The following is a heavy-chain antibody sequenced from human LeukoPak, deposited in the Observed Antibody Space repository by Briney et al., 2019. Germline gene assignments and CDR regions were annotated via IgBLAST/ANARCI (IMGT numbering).Heavy chain of an antibody. V-gene: IGHV3-48*02. CDR1: GFTFSSYS. CDR2: IGPSSGTI. Sequence: TGGSLRLSCAASGFTFSSYSVNWVRQAPGKGLEWVSYIGPSSGTIFYADSVRGRFTISRDDGKNSLYLQMNSLRDEDTAVYYCARGVAVAESWGQGTLVTVSS. D-gene: IGHD2-15*01. CDR3: ARGVAVAES. J-gene: IGHJ4*02.